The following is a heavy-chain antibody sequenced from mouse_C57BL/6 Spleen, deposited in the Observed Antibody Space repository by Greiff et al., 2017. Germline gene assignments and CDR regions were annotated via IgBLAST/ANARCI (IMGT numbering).Heavy chain of an antibody. CDR3: TRRYGSSYDWYFDV. Sequence: EVQLQQSGTVLARPGASVKMSCKTSGYTFTSYWMHWVKQRPGQGLEWIGAIYPGNSDTSYNQKFKGKAKLTAVTSASTAYMELSSLTNEDSAVYYCTRRYGSSYDWYFDVWGTGTTVTVSS. D-gene: IGHD1-1*01. CDR2: IYPGNSDT. J-gene: IGHJ1*03. V-gene: IGHV1-5*01. CDR1: GYTFTSYW.